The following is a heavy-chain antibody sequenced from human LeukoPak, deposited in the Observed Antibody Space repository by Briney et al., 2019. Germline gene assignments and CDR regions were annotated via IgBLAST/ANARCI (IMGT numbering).Heavy chain of an antibody. Sequence: GASVKVSCKASGYTFTGYYMHWVRQAPGQGLEWMGWINPNSGGTNYAQKFQGRVTMTRDTSISTAYMELSSLRSEDTAVYYCARVCVGVDYGDHYYMDVWGKGTTVTVSS. CDR2: INPNSGGT. CDR1: GYTFTGYY. D-gene: IGHD4-17*01. V-gene: IGHV1-2*02. J-gene: IGHJ6*03. CDR3: ARVCVGVDYGDHYYMDV.